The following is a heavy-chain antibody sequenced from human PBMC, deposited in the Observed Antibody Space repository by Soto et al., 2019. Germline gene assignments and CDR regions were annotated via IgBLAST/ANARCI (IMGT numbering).Heavy chain of an antibody. Sequence: SVKVSCKASGGTFSSYAISWVRQAPGQGLEWMGGIIPIFGTANYAQKFQGRVTITADESTSTAYMELSSLRPEDTAVYYCAPGGLSSSSFDYYYGMDVWGQGTTVTVSS. V-gene: IGHV1-69*13. CDR2: IIPIFGTA. CDR1: GGTFSSYA. J-gene: IGHJ6*02. D-gene: IGHD6-6*01. CDR3: APGGLSSSSFDYYYGMDV.